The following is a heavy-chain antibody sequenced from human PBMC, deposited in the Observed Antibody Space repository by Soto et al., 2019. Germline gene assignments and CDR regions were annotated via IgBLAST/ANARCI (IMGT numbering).Heavy chain of an antibody. V-gene: IGHV3-43D*03. Sequence: GGSLRLSCAASGFTFDDYAMHWVRQAPGKGLEWVSLISWDVGSTYYAACVKGRFTISRDNSKNSLYQQMNSLRAEDSCLYCGAKDVGEDGYNRTYAFYIWGQGTMVTVSS. CDR2: ISWDVGST. CDR1: GFTFDDYA. D-gene: IGHD3-10*01. CDR3: AKDVGEDGYNRTYAFYI. J-gene: IGHJ3*02.